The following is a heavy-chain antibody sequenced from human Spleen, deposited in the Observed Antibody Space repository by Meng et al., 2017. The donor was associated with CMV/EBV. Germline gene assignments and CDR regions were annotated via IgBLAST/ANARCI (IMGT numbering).Heavy chain of an antibody. CDR1: GYTFTGYY. J-gene: IGHJ5*02. D-gene: IGHD3-16*02. V-gene: IGHV1-2*02. CDR3: ARDLGELSFGFDP. CDR2: INPNSGGT. Sequence: ASVKVSCKASGYTFTGYYMHWVRQAPGQGLEWMGWINPNSGGTNYAQKFQGRVTMTRDTSISTAYMELSRLRSADTAVYYCARDLGELSFGFDPWGQGTLVTVSS.